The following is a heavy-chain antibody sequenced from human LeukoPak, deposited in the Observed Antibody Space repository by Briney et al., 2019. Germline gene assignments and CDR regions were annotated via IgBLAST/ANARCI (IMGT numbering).Heavy chain of an antibody. CDR2: INPKNGGT. Sequence: ASVKVSCKASGYTFTGYYMHWVRQAPGQGLEWMGWINPKNGGTNYARMFQGRVTMTRDTSVTTVYMDLSSLRSDDTAIYYCARGGSRATFDSWGQGTLVTVSS. CDR1: GYTFTGYY. V-gene: IGHV1-2*02. D-gene: IGHD2-2*01. J-gene: IGHJ4*02. CDR3: ARGGSRATFDS.